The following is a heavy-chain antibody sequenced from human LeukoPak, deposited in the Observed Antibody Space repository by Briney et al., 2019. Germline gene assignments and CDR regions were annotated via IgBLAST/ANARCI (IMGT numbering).Heavy chain of an antibody. Sequence: ASVKVSCKASGYTFTGYYMHWVRQAPGQGLEWMGWINPNSGGTNYAQKFQDRVTMTRDTAISTAYMELSRLRSDDTAVYYCARVVSRYCSSTSCPFDYWGQGTLVTVSS. V-gene: IGHV1-2*02. CDR1: GYTFTGYY. CDR3: ARVVSRYCSSTSCPFDY. CDR2: INPNSGGT. J-gene: IGHJ4*02. D-gene: IGHD2-2*01.